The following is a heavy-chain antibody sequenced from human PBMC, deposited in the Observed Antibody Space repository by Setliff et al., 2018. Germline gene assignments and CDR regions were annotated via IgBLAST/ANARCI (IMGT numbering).Heavy chain of an antibody. CDR3: ARISRLYTSSWDDY. J-gene: IGHJ4*02. V-gene: IGHV3-21*01. CDR1: GFSFNNYY. CDR2: ISRDTDYT. Sequence: GSLKISCAASGFSFNNYYMTWVRQAPGKGLEWISGISRDTDYTYYAESVKGRFTIFRDNAKNSVYLQMNRLRAEDTAVYYCARISRLYTSSWDDYWGRGTLVTVSS. D-gene: IGHD6-13*01.